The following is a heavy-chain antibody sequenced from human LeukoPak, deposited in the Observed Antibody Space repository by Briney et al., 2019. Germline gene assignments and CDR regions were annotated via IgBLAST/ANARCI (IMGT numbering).Heavy chain of an antibody. J-gene: IGHJ2*01. CDR2: IYYSGST. CDR1: GGSISGYY. D-gene: IGHD6-13*01. CDR3: ARHFSSSWSGWYFDL. V-gene: IGHV4-59*08. Sequence: SETLSLTCTVSGGSISGYYWSWIRQPPGKGLEWIGHIYYSGSTTYNPSLKSRVTISIDTSKNQFSLKLSSVTAADTAVYYCARHFSSSWSGWYFDLWGRGTLVTVSS.